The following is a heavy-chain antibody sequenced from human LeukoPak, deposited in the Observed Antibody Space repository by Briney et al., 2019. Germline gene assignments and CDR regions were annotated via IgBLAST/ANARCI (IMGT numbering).Heavy chain of an antibody. J-gene: IGHJ5*02. CDR3: AKDSMDFWSGYYPNWFDP. CDR2: IWYDGSNK. CDR1: GFTFSSYG. Sequence: SGRSLRLSCAAPGFTFSSYGMHWVRQAPGKGLEWVAVIWYDGSNKYYADSVKGRFTISRDNSKNTLYLQMNSLRAEDTAVYYCAKDSMDFWSGYYPNWFDPWGQGTLVTVSS. D-gene: IGHD3-3*01. V-gene: IGHV3-33*06.